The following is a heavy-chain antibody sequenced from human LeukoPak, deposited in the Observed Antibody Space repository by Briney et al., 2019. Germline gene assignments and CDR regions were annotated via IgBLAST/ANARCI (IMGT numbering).Heavy chain of an antibody. Sequence: GGSLRLSCAASGFTFTSYAMSWVRQAPGKGLEWVSAISGSGGSTYYADSVKGRFTISRDNSKNTLYLQMNSLRAEDTAVYYCAKLDGSGSYPTLIDYWGQGTLVTVSS. CDR3: AKLDGSGSYPTLIDY. V-gene: IGHV3-23*01. D-gene: IGHD3-10*01. CDR2: ISGSGGST. CDR1: GFTFTSYA. J-gene: IGHJ4*02.